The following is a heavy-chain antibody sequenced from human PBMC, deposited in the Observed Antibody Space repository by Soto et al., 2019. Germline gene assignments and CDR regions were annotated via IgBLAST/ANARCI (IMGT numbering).Heavy chain of an antibody. CDR2: FSGSGGRT. CDR1: GFTFSNYA. Sequence: GGSLRLSCAASGFTFSNYAMNWVRQAPGKGLEWVSGFSGSGGRTYYADSVKGRFTISRDNSKNTLYLQMNSLRAEDTAVYYCAKADGSSWCVDFWGQGTLVTVSS. CDR3: AKADGSSWCVDF. D-gene: IGHD6-13*01. J-gene: IGHJ4*02. V-gene: IGHV3-23*01.